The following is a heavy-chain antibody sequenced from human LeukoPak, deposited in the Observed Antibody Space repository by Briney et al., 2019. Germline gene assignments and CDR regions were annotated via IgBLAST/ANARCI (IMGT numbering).Heavy chain of an antibody. CDR2: MNTNSGNT. Sequence: ASVKVSCKASGYTFTSYDINWVRQAPGPGLEWVGWMNTNSGNTGYAQKFQGRVTITRNTSISTDYMELSSLRSEDTAVYYCARLISGSYIDPWGQGTLVTVSS. D-gene: IGHD1-26*01. CDR3: ARLISGSYIDP. V-gene: IGHV1-8*03. CDR1: GYTFTSYD. J-gene: IGHJ5*02.